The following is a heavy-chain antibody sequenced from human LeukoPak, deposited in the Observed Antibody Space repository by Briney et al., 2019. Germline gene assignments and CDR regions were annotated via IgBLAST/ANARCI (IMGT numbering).Heavy chain of an antibody. V-gene: IGHV3-9*01. CDR2: ISWNSGSI. Sequence: GGSLRLSCAASGFTFDDYAMHWVRHAPGKGLEWVSGISWNSGSIGYADSVKGRFTISRDNAKNSLYLQMNSLRAEDTALYYCAKGSEYSSPRPYYYYYYGMDVWGQGTTVTVSS. D-gene: IGHD6-6*01. J-gene: IGHJ6*02. CDR3: AKGSEYSSPRPYYYYYYGMDV. CDR1: GFTFDDYA.